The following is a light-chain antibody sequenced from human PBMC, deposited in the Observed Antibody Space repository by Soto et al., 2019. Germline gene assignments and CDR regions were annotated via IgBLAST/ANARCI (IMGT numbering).Light chain of an antibody. Sequence: EIVLTQSPGTLPLSPGERATLSCRASEFIISSYLAWFQQKPGQAPRLLIYGASSRATGIPDRFSGSGSGTDFTLTISRLEPEDFAVYYCQQYGSSPLTFGPGTKVDIK. J-gene: IGKJ3*01. CDR1: EFIISSY. CDR2: GAS. CDR3: QQYGSSPLT. V-gene: IGKV3-20*01.